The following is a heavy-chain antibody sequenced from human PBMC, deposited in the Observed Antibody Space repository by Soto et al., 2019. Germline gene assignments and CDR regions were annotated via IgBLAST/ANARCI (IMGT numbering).Heavy chain of an antibody. CDR2: ISGSGGST. V-gene: IGHV3-23*01. CDR3: AKDYNSFHPAYYYGMDG. Sequence: GGSLRLSCAASGFTFSSYAMSWVRLAPGKGLEWVSAISGSGGSTYYADSVKGRFTISRDNSKNTLYLQMNSLRAEDTAVYYCAKDYNSFHPAYYYGMDGWGQGASVTVSS. D-gene: IGHD1-1*01. J-gene: IGHJ6*02. CDR1: GFTFSSYA.